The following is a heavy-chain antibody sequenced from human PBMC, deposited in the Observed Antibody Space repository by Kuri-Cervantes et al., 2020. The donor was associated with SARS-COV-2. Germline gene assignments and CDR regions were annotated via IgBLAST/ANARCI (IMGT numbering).Heavy chain of an antibody. CDR1: GFTFSDYS. J-gene: IGHJ4*02. CDR3: ARAVSGGNSHYDF. CDR2: IKSDGSST. Sequence: GESLKISCAVSGFTFSDYSMHWVRQGPGRGLVWVSRIKSDGSSTSYEDSVEGRFTISRDNARNTLYLQMNSLRAEDTAVYYCARAVSGGNSHYDFWGQGALVTVSS. V-gene: IGHV3-74*01. D-gene: IGHD4-23*01.